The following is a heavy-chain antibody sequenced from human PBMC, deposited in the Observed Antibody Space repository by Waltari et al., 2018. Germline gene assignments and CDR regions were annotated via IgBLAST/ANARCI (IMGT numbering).Heavy chain of an antibody. J-gene: IGHJ4*02. D-gene: IGHD3-22*01. CDR2: FDPEDGET. V-gene: IGHV1-24*01. CDR3: AHDYDSSGYYLLWTPALDY. CDR1: GYTLTELS. Sequence: QVQLVQSGAEVKKPGASVKVSCKVSGYTLTELSMHWVRQAPGKGLEWMGGFDPEDGETIYAQKFQGRVTMTEDTSTDTAYMELSSLRSEDTAVYYCAHDYDSSGYYLLWTPALDYWGQGTLVTVSS.